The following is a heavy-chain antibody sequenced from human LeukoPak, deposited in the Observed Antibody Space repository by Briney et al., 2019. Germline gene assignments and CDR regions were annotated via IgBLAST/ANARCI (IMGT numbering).Heavy chain of an antibody. Sequence: SETLSLTCTVSGGSISSSSYYWGWIRQPPGKGLEWIGSIYYSGSTYYNPSLKSRVTISVDTSKNQFSLKLSSVTAADTAVYYCARGEGELVYFDYWGQETLVTVSS. CDR3: ARGEGELVYFDY. CDR2: IYYSGST. J-gene: IGHJ4*02. V-gene: IGHV4-39*07. D-gene: IGHD6-13*01. CDR1: GGSISSSSYY.